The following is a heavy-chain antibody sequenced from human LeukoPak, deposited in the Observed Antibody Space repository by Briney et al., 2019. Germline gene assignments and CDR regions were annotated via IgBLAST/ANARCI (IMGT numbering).Heavy chain of an antibody. CDR1: GYSCTSYW. Sequence: GESLKISCKGSGYSCTSYWIGWVRQMPGKGLEWMGIIYPGDSDTRYSPSFQGQVTISADKSISTAYLQWSSLKASDTAMYYCARHQYYYDSSGLNWFDPWGQGTLVTVSS. V-gene: IGHV5-51*01. CDR2: IYPGDSDT. D-gene: IGHD3-22*01. J-gene: IGHJ5*02. CDR3: ARHQYYYDSSGLNWFDP.